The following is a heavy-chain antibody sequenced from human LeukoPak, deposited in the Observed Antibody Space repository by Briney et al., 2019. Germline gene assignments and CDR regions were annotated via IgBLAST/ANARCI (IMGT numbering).Heavy chain of an antibody. J-gene: IGHJ4*02. V-gene: IGHV4-59*01. Sequence: SETLSLTCTVSGGSISSYYWSWIRQPPGKGLEWIGYIYYSGSTNYNPSLKSRVTISVDTSKNQFSLKLSSVTAADTAVYYCARAGYSGSYYYFDYWGQGTLVTVSS. CDR3: ARAGYSGSYYYFDY. D-gene: IGHD1-26*01. CDR2: IYYSGST. CDR1: GGSISSYY.